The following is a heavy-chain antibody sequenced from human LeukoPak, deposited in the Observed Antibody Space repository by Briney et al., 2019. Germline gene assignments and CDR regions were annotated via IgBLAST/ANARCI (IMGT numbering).Heavy chain of an antibody. Sequence: GGSLRLSCAASGFTFSDYAMHWVRQAPGKGLEWVSGIIASGRDTYYADSVKGRFTISRDTSKNILYLQMNSLKADDTAVYHCAKDRYYYGLGYYFDYWGQGALVTVSS. D-gene: IGHD3-10*01. CDR2: IIASGRDT. V-gene: IGHV3-23*01. CDR3: AKDRYYYGLGYYFDY. CDR1: GFTFSDYA. J-gene: IGHJ4*02.